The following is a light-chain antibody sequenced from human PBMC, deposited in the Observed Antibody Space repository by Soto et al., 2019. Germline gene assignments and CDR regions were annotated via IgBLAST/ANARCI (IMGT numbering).Light chain of an antibody. Sequence: DIQMTQSPSTLSASVGDRVTITCRASQSLSSWLAWYQQKPGKAPNLLIYKASSLESGVPSRFSGSGSGTEFTLTISSLQPDDFATYYCQQYNSFPYTFGQGTKLEMK. J-gene: IGKJ2*01. CDR2: KAS. CDR3: QQYNSFPYT. V-gene: IGKV1-5*03. CDR1: QSLSSW.